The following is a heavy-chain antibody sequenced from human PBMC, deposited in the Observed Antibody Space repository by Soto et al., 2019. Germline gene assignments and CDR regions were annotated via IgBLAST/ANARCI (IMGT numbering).Heavy chain of an antibody. V-gene: IGHV1-8*01. CDR2: MNAKSGDT. CDR3: ARGNPLNDAGFNV. D-gene: IGHD6-25*01. Sequence: QAHLEQSGAELKGTGTAVKVSCKASGYPFSALDLNWLRQASGQRPEWMGSMNAKSGDTFFPRRFQGKFNMTLDTALITAYMAVDSSTSHDTAIYYCARGNPLNDAGFNVWG. CDR1: GYPFSALD. J-gene: IGHJ6*02.